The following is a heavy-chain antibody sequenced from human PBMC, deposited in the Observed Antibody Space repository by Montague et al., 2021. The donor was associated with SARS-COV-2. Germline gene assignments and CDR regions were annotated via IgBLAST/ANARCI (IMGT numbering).Heavy chain of an antibody. J-gene: IGHJ4*02. CDR2: MNHRGSP. D-gene: IGHD3-22*01. V-gene: IGHV4-34*01. CDR3: ARGKEDFFMTVVVVTAASYYLDSWGQGTVDPVDS. CDR1: GGSFNGYY. Sequence: SETLSLTCAVSGGSFNGYYWGWIRQPPGKGLGWVGEMNHRGSPTYKPSLKSRVTISADTSKNQFSLRLPSVTAADTATYFCARGKEDFFMTVVVVTAASYYLDSWGQGTVDPVDSGGQGTLGTVSS.